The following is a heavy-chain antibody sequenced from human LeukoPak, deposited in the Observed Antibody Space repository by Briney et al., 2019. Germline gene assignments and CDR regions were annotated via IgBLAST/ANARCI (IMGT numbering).Heavy chain of an antibody. J-gene: IGHJ6*02. V-gene: IGHV3-30-3*01. D-gene: IGHD6-13*01. CDR2: ISYDGSNK. CDR3: ARDLLGPRLAGPMDV. Sequence: GRSLRLSCAASGFTFSSYAMPWVRQAPGKGLEWVAVISYDGSNKYYADSVKGRFTISRDNSKNTLYLQMNSLRAEDTAVYYCARDLLGPRLAGPMDVWGQGTTVTVSS. CDR1: GFTFSSYA.